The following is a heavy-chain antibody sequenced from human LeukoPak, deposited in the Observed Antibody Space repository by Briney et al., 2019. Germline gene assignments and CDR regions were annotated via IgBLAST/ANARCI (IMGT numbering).Heavy chain of an antibody. V-gene: IGHV3-21*01. CDR2: ISSSSSYI. Sequence: GGSLRLSCAASGFTFSSYSMNWVRQAPGKGLEWVSSISSSSSYIYYADSVKGRFTISRDNAKNSLYLQMNSLRAEDTAVYYCARDQDRRGLINIDYWGQGTLVTVSS. D-gene: IGHD3-16*01. CDR1: GFTFSSYS. CDR3: ARDQDRRGLINIDY. J-gene: IGHJ4*02.